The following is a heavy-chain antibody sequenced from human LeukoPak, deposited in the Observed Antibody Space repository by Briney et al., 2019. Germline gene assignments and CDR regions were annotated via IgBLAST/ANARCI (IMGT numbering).Heavy chain of an antibody. CDR2: LTGDGTGT. CDR1: GFTFSSYW. V-gene: IGHV3-74*01. CDR3: ATVGGYCPSSNCYAYFDF. D-gene: IGHD2-2*01. Sequence: PGGSLRLSCTASGFTFSSYWMHWVRQAPGKGLEWVSILTGDGTGTFYAGSVRGRFSISRDISTNTLYLQMNSLGVDDTALYYCATVGGYCPSSNCYAYFDFWGQGSLDTVSS. J-gene: IGHJ4*02.